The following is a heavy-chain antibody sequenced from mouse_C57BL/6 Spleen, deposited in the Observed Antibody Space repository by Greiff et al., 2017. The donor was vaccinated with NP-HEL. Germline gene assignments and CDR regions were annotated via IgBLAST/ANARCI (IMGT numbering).Heavy chain of an antibody. CDR3: ARGNGGFAY. Sequence: EVHLVESGGGLVKPGGSLKLSCAASGFTFSDYGMHWVRQAPEKGLEWVAYISSGSSTIYYADTVKGRFTISRDNAKNTLFLQMTSLRSEDTAMYYCARGNGGFAYWGQGTLVTVSA. J-gene: IGHJ3*01. CDR1: GFTFSDYG. V-gene: IGHV5-17*01. CDR2: ISSGSSTI.